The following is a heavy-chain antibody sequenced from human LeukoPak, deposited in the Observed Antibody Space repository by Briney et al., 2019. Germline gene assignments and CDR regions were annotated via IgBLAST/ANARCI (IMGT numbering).Heavy chain of an antibody. V-gene: IGHV3-23*01. CDR2: IGGSGGST. CDR3: AKNRGSSITSCFDY. J-gene: IGHJ4*02. Sequence: GGSLRLSCAASGFTFNSYAMSWVRQAPGKGLEWVSSIGGSGGSTYYADSVKGRFTISRDNSKNTLYLQMNSLRAEDTAVYYCAKNRGSSITSCFDYWGQGTLVTVSS. CDR1: GFTFNSYA. D-gene: IGHD2-2*01.